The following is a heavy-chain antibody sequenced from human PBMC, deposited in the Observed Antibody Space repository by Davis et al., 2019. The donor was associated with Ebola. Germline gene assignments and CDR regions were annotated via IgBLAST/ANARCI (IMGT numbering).Heavy chain of an antibody. CDR3: ARGTGVILYQVKGGFDP. Sequence: PGGSLRLSCAVYGGSFSGYYWSWIRQPPGKGLEWIGEINHSGSTNYNPSLKSRVTISVDTSKNQFSLKLSSVTAADTAVYYCARGTGVILYQVKGGFDPWGQGTLVTVSS. J-gene: IGHJ5*02. CDR1: GGSFSGYY. V-gene: IGHV4-34*01. D-gene: IGHD2-2*01. CDR2: INHSGST.